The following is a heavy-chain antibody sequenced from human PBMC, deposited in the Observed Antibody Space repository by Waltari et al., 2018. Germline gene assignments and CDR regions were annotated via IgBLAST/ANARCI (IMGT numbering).Heavy chain of an antibody. D-gene: IGHD3-9*01. J-gene: IGHJ4*02. V-gene: IGHV3-15*01. Sequence: EVQLVESGGGLVKPGGSLRLSCAASGFTFINVWMTWVRQAPGKGLEWVGRIKSKAAGGTIEYAAPVEGRFTISRDDSKNTMYMQMNNLKTEDTAMYYCATVVKTPSGYDYWGQGTLVTVSS. CDR1: GFTFINVW. CDR3: ATVVKTPSGYDY. CDR2: IKSKAAGGTI.